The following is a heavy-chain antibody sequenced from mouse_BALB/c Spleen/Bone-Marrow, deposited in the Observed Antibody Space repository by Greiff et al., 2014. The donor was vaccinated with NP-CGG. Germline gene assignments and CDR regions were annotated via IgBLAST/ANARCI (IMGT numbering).Heavy chain of an antibody. CDR2: IDPANGST. Sequence: EVQLQQSGAELVKPGASVKLFCTASGFNIKDTYMHWVKQRPEQGLEWIGRIDPANGSTKYDPKFQGKATITADTSSNTAYLQLSSLTSEDTAVYYCAYGSSYDYFDYWGQGTTLTVSS. D-gene: IGHD1-1*01. CDR3: AYGSSYDYFDY. J-gene: IGHJ2*01. CDR1: GFNIKDTY. V-gene: IGHV14-3*02.